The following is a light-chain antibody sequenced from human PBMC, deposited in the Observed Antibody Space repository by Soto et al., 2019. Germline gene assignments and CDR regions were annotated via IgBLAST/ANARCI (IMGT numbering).Light chain of an antibody. V-gene: IGKV1-5*03. J-gene: IGKJ1*01. Sequence: IEMTQSPSTLAASPGDVASMSCLARRRIKSWLAWYQQKPGKAPRLLIYQASNLQRGVPSRFSGSGFGTDFTLTISSLEPEDFAMYYCQQYNSHWSWTFGQGTKVDI. CDR2: QAS. CDR3: QQYNSHWSWT. CDR1: RRIKSW.